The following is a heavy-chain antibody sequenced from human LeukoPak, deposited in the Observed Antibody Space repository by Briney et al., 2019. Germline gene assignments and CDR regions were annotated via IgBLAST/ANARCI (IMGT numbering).Heavy chain of an antibody. D-gene: IGHD3-22*01. CDR2: IYSDGRT. J-gene: IGHJ3*02. CDR3: ARGLFLSGYLDAFDI. CDR1: GFTFRSYG. V-gene: IGHV3-53*01. Sequence: GGSLRLSCAASGFTFRSYGMSWVRQAPGKGLEWVSLIYSDGRTDYADSVKGRYTISRDNSKNTVYLQMNSLRVEDTAVYYCARGLFLSGYLDAFDIWGQGTVVTVSS.